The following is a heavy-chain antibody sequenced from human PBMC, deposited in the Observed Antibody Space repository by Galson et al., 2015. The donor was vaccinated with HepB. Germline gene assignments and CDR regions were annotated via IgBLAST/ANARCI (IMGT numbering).Heavy chain of an antibody. Sequence: LSLTCAVYGGSFSGYSWSWIRQPPGKGLEWLGEINHGGSTNYKPSLESRISISIDSSKNQFFLKLSPVTAAATAFHSGARGGVRRHFSRFRGAPYCLDPWGQGNLVTVSS. J-gene: IGHJ5*02. CDR1: GGSFSGYS. V-gene: IGHV4-34*01. D-gene: IGHD3-10*01. CDR3: ARGGVRRHFSRFRGAPYCLDP. CDR2: INHGGST.